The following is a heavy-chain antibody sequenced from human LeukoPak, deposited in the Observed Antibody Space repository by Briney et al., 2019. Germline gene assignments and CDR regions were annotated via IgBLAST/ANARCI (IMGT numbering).Heavy chain of an antibody. CDR1: GYTFTGYY. CDR3: ATTYYYGSGSSGPLDY. V-gene: IGHV1-2*02. D-gene: IGHD3-10*01. Sequence: ASVKVSCKASGYTFTGYYMHWVRQAPGQGLEWMGWINPNSGGTNYAQKFQGRVTMTRDTSISTAYMELSRLRSDDTAVYYCATTYYYGSGSSGPLDYWGQGTLVTVSS. J-gene: IGHJ4*02. CDR2: INPNSGGT.